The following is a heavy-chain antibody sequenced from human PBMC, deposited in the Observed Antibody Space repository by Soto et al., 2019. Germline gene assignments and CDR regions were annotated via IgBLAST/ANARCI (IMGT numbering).Heavy chain of an antibody. CDR2: VSHSGSP. D-gene: IGHD3-10*01. J-gene: IGHJ3*01. CDR3: ARGHYYYALDV. CDR1: GGSVSSGVSS. Sequence: QLQLQESGSGLVKPSQTLSLTCAVSGGSVSSGVSSWNWIRQSPGQGLEWIGYVSHSGSPYYTASLRSRVTISLDKSTNQISLNLTSVTPADTAVYFCARGHYYYALDVWGQGTMVTVSS. V-gene: IGHV4-30-2*06.